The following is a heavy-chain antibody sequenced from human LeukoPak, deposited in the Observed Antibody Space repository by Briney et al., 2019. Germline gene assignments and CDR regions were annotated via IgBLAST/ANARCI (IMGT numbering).Heavy chain of an antibody. CDR3: ARDDKLGIFDY. D-gene: IGHD7-27*01. V-gene: IGHV3-33*01. Sequence: VGSLRLSCAASGFTFSTYGFHWVRQGPGKGLEWVAVIWNDGSNKYYADSVRDRFTISKDNSKNALYLQMNSLRAEDTAVYYCARDDKLGIFDYWGQGTLVTVSS. CDR1: GFTFSTYG. CDR2: IWNDGSNK. J-gene: IGHJ4*02.